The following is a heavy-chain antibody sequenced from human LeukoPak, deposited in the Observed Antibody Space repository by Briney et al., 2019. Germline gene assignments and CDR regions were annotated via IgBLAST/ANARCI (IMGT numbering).Heavy chain of an antibody. CDR1: GFTFSNAW. J-gene: IGHJ4*02. V-gene: IGHV3-53*01. Sequence: QAGGSLRLSCAASGFTFSNAWMSWVRQAPGKGLEWVSVFYSGGRTHCADSVKGRFTISRDNSKNTLYLQMNSLRAEDTAVYYCARLDSSGYRSFDYWGQGTLVTVSS. CDR3: ARLDSSGYRSFDY. D-gene: IGHD3-22*01. CDR2: FYSGGRT.